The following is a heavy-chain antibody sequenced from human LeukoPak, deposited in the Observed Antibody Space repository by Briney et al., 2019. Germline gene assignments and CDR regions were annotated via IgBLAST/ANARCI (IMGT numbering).Heavy chain of an antibody. CDR1: GFTFSSYA. V-gene: IGHV3-23*01. Sequence: GGSLRLSRAASGFTFSSYAMSWVRQAPGKGLEWVSAISGSGGSTYYADSVKGRFTISRDNSKNTLYLQMNSLRAEDTAVYYCAKTPLPTDYDFWSGYYNYFDYWGQGTLVTVSS. CDR3: AKTPLPTDYDFWSGYYNYFDY. D-gene: IGHD3-3*01. CDR2: ISGSGGST. J-gene: IGHJ4*02.